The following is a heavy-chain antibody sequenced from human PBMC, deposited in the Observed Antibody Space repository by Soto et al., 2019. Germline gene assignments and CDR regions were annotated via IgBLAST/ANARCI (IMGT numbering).Heavy chain of an antibody. J-gene: IGHJ4*02. CDR3: ARDGGRHSGGIDY. Sequence: QVQLVQSGAEVKKPGSSVKVSCKASGGTFSSYSINWVRQAPGQGLEWMGEIIPIFGTANDAQKFQGRVTITADESTSTAYMELSSLRSEDTAVYYCARDGGRHSGGIDYWCQGTLVTVSS. CDR1: GGTFSSYS. V-gene: IGHV1-69*01. D-gene: IGHD1-26*01. CDR2: IIPIFGTA.